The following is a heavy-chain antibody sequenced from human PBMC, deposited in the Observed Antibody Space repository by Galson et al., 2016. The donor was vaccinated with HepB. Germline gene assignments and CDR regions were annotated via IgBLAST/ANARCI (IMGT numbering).Heavy chain of an antibody. Sequence: PALVKPTQTLTLTCSFSGFSLNTDAVAVGWIRQPPGKALEWLALLYWNDDKRYRPSLKTRLTITQDSSKNQVVLTMTNMDPVDTGTYYCAHSARLGVFTRFDSWGQGTRVTVSS. CDR3: AHSARLGVFTRFDS. CDR2: LYWNDDK. J-gene: IGHJ4*02. V-gene: IGHV2-5*01. CDR1: GFSLNTDAVA. D-gene: IGHD7-27*01.